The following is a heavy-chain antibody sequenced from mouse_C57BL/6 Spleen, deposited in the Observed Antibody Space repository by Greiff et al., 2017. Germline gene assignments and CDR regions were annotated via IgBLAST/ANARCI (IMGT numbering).Heavy chain of an antibody. D-gene: IGHD1-1*01. CDR1: GYAFSSSW. J-gene: IGHJ2*01. V-gene: IGHV1-82*01. Sequence: VKLQESGPELVKPGASVKISCKASGYAFSSSWMNWVKQRPGKGLEWIGRIYPGDGDTNYNGKFKGKATLTADKSSSTAYMQLSSLTSEDSAVYFCARWGYYGSSLYFDYWGQGTTLTVSS. CDR3: ARWGYYGSSLYFDY. CDR2: IYPGDGDT.